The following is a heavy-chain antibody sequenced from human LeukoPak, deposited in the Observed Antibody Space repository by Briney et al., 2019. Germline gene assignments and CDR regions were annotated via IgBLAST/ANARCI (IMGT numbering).Heavy chain of an antibody. V-gene: IGHV3-30*02. D-gene: IGHD1-26*01. Sequence: GGSLRLSCAASGFTFSSYGMHWVRQAPGKGLEWVAVIWYGGSNKYYADSVKGRFTISRDNSKNTLYLQMNSLRAEDTAVYYCAKDIGGSYTAFDIWGQGTMVTVSS. J-gene: IGHJ3*02. CDR1: GFTFSSYG. CDR2: IWYGGSNK. CDR3: AKDIGGSYTAFDI.